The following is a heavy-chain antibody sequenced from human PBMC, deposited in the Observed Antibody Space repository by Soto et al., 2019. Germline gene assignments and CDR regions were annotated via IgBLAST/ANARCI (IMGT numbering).Heavy chain of an antibody. Sequence: SHSLSLIFGISGNSVSNNSAAWEWIRQTPSRGLEWLGRTYYRSKWYNDYAVSVKSRITINPDTSKNQFSLQLNSVTPEDTAVYYCARDVLMVHDLFDYWGQGTLVTVSS. CDR3: ARDVLMVHDLFDY. CDR1: GNSVSNNSAA. D-gene: IGHD2-8*01. J-gene: IGHJ4*02. CDR2: TYYRSKWYN. V-gene: IGHV6-1*01.